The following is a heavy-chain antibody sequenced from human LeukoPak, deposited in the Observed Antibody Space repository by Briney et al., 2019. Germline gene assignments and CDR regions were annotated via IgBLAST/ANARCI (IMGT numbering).Heavy chain of an antibody. D-gene: IGHD6-13*01. V-gene: IGHV3-74*01. CDR1: GFTFSSYW. Sequence: GGSLRLSCAASGFTFSSYWMHWVRQAPGKGLVWVSRINSDGSSTSYADSVKGRFTISRDNARNTLYLQMNSLRAEDTAVYYCAKEGYSRGYYSYYYMDVWGKGTTVTVSS. CDR2: INSDGSST. J-gene: IGHJ6*03. CDR3: AKEGYSRGYYSYYYMDV.